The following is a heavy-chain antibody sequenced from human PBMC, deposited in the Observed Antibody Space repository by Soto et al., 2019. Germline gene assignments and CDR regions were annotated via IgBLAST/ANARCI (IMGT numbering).Heavy chain of an antibody. V-gene: IGHV1-69*12. CDR3: ARASSGWFCYYGMDV. CDR2: IIPIFGTA. CDR1: GGTFSSYA. J-gene: IGHJ6*02. D-gene: IGHD6-19*01. Sequence: QVQLVQSGAEVKKPGSSVKVSCKASGGTFSSYAISWVRQAPGQGLEWMGGIIPIFGTANYAQKFQGRGTITADESXXTVYMEVRSLRSEDTAVYYCARASSGWFCYYGMDVWGQGPTVTVSS.